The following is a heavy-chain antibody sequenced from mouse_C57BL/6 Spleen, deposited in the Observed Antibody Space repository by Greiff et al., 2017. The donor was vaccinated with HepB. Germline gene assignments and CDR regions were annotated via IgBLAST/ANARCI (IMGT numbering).Heavy chain of an antibody. V-gene: IGHV1-15*01. CDR1: GYTFTDYE. CDR3: TRRINGYFDV. CDR2: IDPETGGT. J-gene: IGHJ1*03. Sequence: VQLQQSGAELVRPGASVTLSCKASGYTFTDYEMHWVKQTPVHGLEWIGAIDPETGGTAYNQKFKGKAILTADKSSSTAYMELRSLTSEDSAVYYCTRRINGYFDVWGTGTTVTVSS.